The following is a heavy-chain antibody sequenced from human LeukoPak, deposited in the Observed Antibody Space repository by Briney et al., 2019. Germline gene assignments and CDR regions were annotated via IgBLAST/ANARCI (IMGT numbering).Heavy chain of an antibody. CDR1: GSAIGGGYY. CDR3: ARGELIAAAAHDGFDI. V-gene: IGHV4-31*03. Sequence: SETLSLTCSVSGSAIGGGYYWGWIRPHPGKGLEWIGYIYYSGETFYNPSLTSRVSMSVDTSKSQFSLRLTSTTAADTAVYYCARGELIAAAAHDGFDIWGPGTMVIVSS. CDR2: IYYSGET. D-gene: IGHD2-15*01. J-gene: IGHJ3*02.